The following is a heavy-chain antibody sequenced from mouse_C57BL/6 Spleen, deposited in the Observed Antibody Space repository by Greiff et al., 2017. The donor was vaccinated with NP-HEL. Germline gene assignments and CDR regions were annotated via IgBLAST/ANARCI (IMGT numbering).Heavy chain of an antibody. V-gene: IGHV1-52*01. CDR1: GYTFTSYW. CDR3: ARGYYGSSGGWYFDV. CDR2: IDPSDSET. J-gene: IGHJ1*03. Sequence: VQLQQPGAELVRPGSSVKLSCKASGYTFTSYWMHWVKQRPIQGLEWIGNIDPSDSETHYNQKFKDKATLTVDKSSSTAYMQLSSLTSEDSAVYYCARGYYGSSGGWYFDVWGTGTTVTVSS. D-gene: IGHD1-1*01.